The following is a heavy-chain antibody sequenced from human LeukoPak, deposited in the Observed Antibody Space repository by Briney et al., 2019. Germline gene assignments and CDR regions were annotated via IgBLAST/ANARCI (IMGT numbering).Heavy chain of an antibody. D-gene: IGHD2-21*01. J-gene: IGHJ3*02. V-gene: IGHV3-23*01. CDR3: ARDQSDMWFDAFDI. Sequence: GGSLRLSCAASGFTFSSYGMSWVRQAPGKGLEWASVISGSGGSTYYAASVKGRFTISRDNSKNTLYLQMNSLRAEDTAVYYCARDQSDMWFDAFDIWGQGTMVTVSS. CDR1: GFTFSSYG. CDR2: ISGSGGST.